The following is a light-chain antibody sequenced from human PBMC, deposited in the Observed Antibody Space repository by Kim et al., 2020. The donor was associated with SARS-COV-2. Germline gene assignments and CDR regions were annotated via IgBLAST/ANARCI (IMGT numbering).Light chain of an antibody. Sequence: WRTTVSITCQGDSLRSFYASWYLQKPGQAPVLVIFGKHNRPSGIPDRFSGSSSGNTASLTITGAQAEDEADYYCNSRDSSGNFVVFGGGTQLTVL. CDR2: GKH. J-gene: IGLJ2*01. CDR1: SLRSFY. CDR3: NSRDSSGNFVV. V-gene: IGLV3-19*01.